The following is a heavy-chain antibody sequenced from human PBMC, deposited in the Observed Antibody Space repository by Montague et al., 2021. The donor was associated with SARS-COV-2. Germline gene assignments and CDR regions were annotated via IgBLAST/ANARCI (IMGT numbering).Heavy chain of an antibody. J-gene: IGHJ6*02. CDR1: GGSISSSSYY. D-gene: IGHD5-24*01. CDR2: IYYSGST. V-gene: IGHV4-39*07. CDR3: AREGTTLEMGTIDYYGMDV. Sequence: SETLSLTCTVSGGSISSSSYYWGWLRQPPGKGLEWIGSIYYSGSTYYNPSLKSRVTISVDTSKNQFSLKLSAVTAADTAVYYCAREGTTLEMGTIDYYGMDVWGQGTTVTVSS.